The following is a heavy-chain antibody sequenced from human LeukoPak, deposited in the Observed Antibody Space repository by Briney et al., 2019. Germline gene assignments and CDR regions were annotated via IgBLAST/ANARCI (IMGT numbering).Heavy chain of an antibody. J-gene: IGHJ3*02. CDR1: GYTFPDYY. Sequence: ASVKVSCKASGYTFPDYYIHWVRQPPGQGLEWMGWINPNSGGTKYARRFQGRVTMTRDASISTAYTELSSLRSDDTAVYYCARVVDGYNYGAFDIWGQGTVVTVSS. V-gene: IGHV1-2*02. CDR2: INPNSGGT. D-gene: IGHD5-24*01. CDR3: ARVVDGYNYGAFDI.